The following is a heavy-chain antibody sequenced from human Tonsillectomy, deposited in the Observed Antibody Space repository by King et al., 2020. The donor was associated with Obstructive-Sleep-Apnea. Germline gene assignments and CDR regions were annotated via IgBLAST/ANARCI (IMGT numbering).Heavy chain of an antibody. D-gene: IGHD7-27*01. J-gene: IGHJ4*02. CDR3: AKDLGFDAGGGFDY. CDR2: ISWNSGNI. CDR1: GFNLDDYA. V-gene: IGHV3-9*01. Sequence: VQLVQSGGGLVQPGRSLRLSCAASGFNLDDYAMHWVRQVPGKGLEWVSGISWNSGNIGYADSVKGRFTITRDNAKNSLYLQMKSLRAEDTALYYCAKDLGFDAGGGFDYWGQGARVTVFS.